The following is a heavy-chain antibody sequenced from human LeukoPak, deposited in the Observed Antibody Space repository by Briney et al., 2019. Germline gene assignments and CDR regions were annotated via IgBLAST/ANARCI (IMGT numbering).Heavy chain of an antibody. D-gene: IGHD6-13*01. J-gene: IGHJ5*02. V-gene: IGHV1-18*01. Sequence: ASVKVSCKASRYTFTSYGISWVRQAPGQGLEWMGWISAYNGNTNYAQKLQGRVTMTTDTSTSTAYMELRSLRSDDTAVYYCARDRVGGLPRWGQQLLFWFDPWGQGTLVTVSS. CDR2: ISAYNGNT. CDR1: RYTFTSYG. CDR3: ARDRVGGLPRWGQQLLFWFDP.